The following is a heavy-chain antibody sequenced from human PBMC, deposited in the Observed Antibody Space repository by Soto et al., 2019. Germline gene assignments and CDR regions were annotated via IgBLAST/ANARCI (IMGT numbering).Heavy chain of an antibody. J-gene: IGHJ5*02. CDR3: ARERERWLQDNWFDP. V-gene: IGHV4-59*01. CDR2: IYYSGST. CDR1: GGSFSSYY. D-gene: IGHD5-12*01. Sequence: TSETLSLTCAVYGGSFSSYYWSWIRQPPGKGLEWIGYIYYSGSTNYNPSLKSRVTISVDTSKNQFSLKLSSVTAADTAVYYCARERERWLQDNWFDPWGQGTLVTVSS.